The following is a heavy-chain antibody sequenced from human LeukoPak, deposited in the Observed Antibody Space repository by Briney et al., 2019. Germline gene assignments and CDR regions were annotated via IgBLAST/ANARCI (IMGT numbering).Heavy chain of an antibody. V-gene: IGHV1-24*01. D-gene: IGHD6-19*01. Sequence: ASVKASCKVSGYTLTELSMHWVRQAPGKGLEWMGGFDPEDGETIYAQKFQGRVTMTEDTSTDTAYMELSSLRSEDTAVYYCATDRYSSGWYPPVRPVGAFDIWGQGTMVTVSS. J-gene: IGHJ3*02. CDR3: ATDRYSSGWYPPVRPVGAFDI. CDR1: GYTLTELS. CDR2: FDPEDGET.